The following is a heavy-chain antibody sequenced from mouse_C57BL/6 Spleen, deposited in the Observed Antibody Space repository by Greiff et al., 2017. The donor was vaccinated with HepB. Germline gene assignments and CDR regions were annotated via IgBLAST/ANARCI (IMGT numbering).Heavy chain of an antibody. CDR1: GYAFSSYW. CDR3: ARSGGNYDWYFDV. Sequence: VQLQQSGAELVKPGASVKISCKASGYAFSSYWMNWVKQRPGKGLEWIGQIYPGDGDTNYNGKFKGKATLTADKSSSTAYMQLSSLTSEDSAVYFCARSGGNYDWYFDVWGTGTTVTVSS. J-gene: IGHJ1*03. V-gene: IGHV1-80*01. D-gene: IGHD2-1*01. CDR2: IYPGDGDT.